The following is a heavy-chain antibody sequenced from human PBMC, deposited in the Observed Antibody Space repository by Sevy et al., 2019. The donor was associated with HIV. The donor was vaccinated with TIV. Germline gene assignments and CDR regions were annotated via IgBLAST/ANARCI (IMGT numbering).Heavy chain of an antibody. V-gene: IGHV1-18*04. J-gene: IGHJ5*02. CDR2: ISAYNGNT. Sequence: ASVKVSCKASGYTFTSYGISWVRQAPGQGLEWMGRISAYNGNTNYAQKLQGRVTMTTDTSTSTAYMELRGLRSDDTAVYYCAGGLVAGTEGFDPWGQGTLVTVSS. CDR3: AGGLVAGTEGFDP. D-gene: IGHD6-19*01. CDR1: GYTFTSYG.